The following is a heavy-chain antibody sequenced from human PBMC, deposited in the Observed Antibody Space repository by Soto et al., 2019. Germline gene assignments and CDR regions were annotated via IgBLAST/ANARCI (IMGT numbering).Heavy chain of an antibody. V-gene: IGHV3-74*01. CDR3: VRTSLVVAAATREDY. J-gene: IGHJ4*02. CDR1: GFTFSSYW. D-gene: IGHD2-15*01. Sequence: EVQLVESGGGLVQPGGSLRLSCAASGFTFSSYWMHWVRQAPGKGLVWVARINSDGSSTSYADSVKGRCTISRDNSKNTVYLQMNSLRAEDTAVYYCVRTSLVVAAATREDYWGQGTLVTVSS. CDR2: INSDGSST.